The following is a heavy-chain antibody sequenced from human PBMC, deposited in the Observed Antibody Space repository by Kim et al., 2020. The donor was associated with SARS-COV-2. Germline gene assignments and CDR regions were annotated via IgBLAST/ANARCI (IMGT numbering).Heavy chain of an antibody. CDR2: ISGSGGST. CDR1: GFTFSSYA. D-gene: IGHD4-17*01. V-gene: IGHV3-23*01. Sequence: GGSLRLSCAASGFTFSSYAMSWVRQAPGKGLEWVSAISGSGGSTYYADSVKGRFTISRDNSKNTLYLQMNSLRAEDTAVYYCAKPSRNGPAPSYGDYGVGDDYWGQGTLVTVSS. CDR3: AKPSRNGPAPSYGDYGVGDDY. J-gene: IGHJ4*02.